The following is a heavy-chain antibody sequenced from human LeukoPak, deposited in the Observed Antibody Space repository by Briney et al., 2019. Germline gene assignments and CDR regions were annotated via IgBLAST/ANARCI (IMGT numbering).Heavy chain of an antibody. J-gene: IGHJ6*02. CDR1: GYTFSSYA. V-gene: IGHV1-3*01. D-gene: IGHD6-19*01. Sequence: ASVKVSCKASGYTFSSYAMHWVRQAPGQRLEWMGWINAGNGNTKFSQKFQGRVTITRDTSASTAYMELSSPRSEDTAVYYCARDRVFGSGLPAYYYGMDVWGQGTTVTVSS. CDR3: ARDRVFGSGLPAYYYGMDV. CDR2: INAGNGNT.